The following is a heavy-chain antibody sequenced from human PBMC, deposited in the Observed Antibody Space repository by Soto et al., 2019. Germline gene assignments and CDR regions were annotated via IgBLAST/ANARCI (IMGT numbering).Heavy chain of an antibody. CDR3: ARGRYGDY. D-gene: IGHD1-1*01. Sequence: QVHLVQSGAEVKKPGASVKVSCKGSGYAFTTYGITWVRQAPGQGLEWMGWISAHNGNTNYAQKPQGRVTVTRATSTSTAYMELRSLRSDDTAVYYGARGRYGDYWGQGALVTVSS. CDR2: ISAHNGNT. CDR1: GYAFTTYG. V-gene: IGHV1-18*01. J-gene: IGHJ4*02.